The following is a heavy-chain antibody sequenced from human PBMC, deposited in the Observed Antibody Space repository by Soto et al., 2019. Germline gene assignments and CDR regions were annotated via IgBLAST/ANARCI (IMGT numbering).Heavy chain of an antibody. D-gene: IGHD2-21*01. J-gene: IGHJ1*01. V-gene: IGHV1-69*01. CDR1: GGGNLRDYR. CDR3: ARGRDGYNFGAVY. Sequence: QVQLVQSGAEVQEPGSSVKVSCKASGGGNLRDYRTTWVRRAPGQGLEWMGGIIPKLGSANYAQNFQGRVTVTADESTNTVYMELRSLRSYDTAVYYCARGRDGYNFGAVYWRQGTPVTLSS. CDR2: IIPKLGSA.